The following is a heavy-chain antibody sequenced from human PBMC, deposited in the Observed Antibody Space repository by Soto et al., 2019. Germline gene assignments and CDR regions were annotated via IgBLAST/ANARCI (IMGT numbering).Heavy chain of an antibody. CDR1: GGSISTGADY. V-gene: IGHV4-30-4*01. D-gene: IGHD1-26*01. Sequence: QVQLQAPAPGLVKPSQTLSLTCTVSGGSISTGADYWSWIRQPPVKGLEWIGYIYYSGSTYYNPSLQSRVSFLLDTSTDQFSLKLSSVTAADSAVYYCARVSPTRYPLFDYWGQGTLVTLSS. CDR3: ARVSPTRYPLFDY. CDR2: IYYSGST. J-gene: IGHJ4*02.